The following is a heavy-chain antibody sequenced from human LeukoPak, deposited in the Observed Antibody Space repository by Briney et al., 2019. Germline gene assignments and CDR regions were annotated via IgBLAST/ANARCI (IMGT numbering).Heavy chain of an antibody. Sequence: GGSLRLSCAASGFTFSNYAMHWIRQAPGKGLEYVSAISSNGGSTYYANSVKGRFAISRDNSKNTLYLQTGSLRAEDMAVYYCARVGFSGWYEGYYFDYWGQGTMVTVSS. CDR2: ISSNGGST. CDR1: GFTFSNYA. V-gene: IGHV3-64*01. J-gene: IGHJ4*02. CDR3: ARVGFSGWYEGYYFDY. D-gene: IGHD6-19*01.